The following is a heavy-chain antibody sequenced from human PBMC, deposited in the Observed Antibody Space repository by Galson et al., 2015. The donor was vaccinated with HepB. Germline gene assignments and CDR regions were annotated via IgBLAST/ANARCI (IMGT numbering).Heavy chain of an antibody. D-gene: IGHD3-22*01. CDR1: GFTVSSNY. CDR2: IYSGGST. J-gene: IGHJ4*02. CDR3: AREAYDSSGHFFDY. V-gene: IGHV3-53*01. Sequence: SLRLSCAASGFTVSSNYMSWVRQAPGKGLEWVSVIYSGGSTYYADSVKGRFTISRDNSKNTLYLQMNSLRAEDTAVYYCAREAYDSSGHFFDYWGQGTLITVSS.